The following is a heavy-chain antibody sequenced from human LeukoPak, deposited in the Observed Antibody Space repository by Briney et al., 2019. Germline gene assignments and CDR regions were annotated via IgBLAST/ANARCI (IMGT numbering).Heavy chain of an antibody. CDR2: IYHSGST. D-gene: IGHD3-10*01. J-gene: IGHJ4*02. V-gene: IGHV4-38-2*01. CDR1: GYSISSGYY. CDR3: HGLSMVRGVIQDY. Sequence: SETLSLTCAVSGYSISSGYYWGWIRQPPGKGLEWIGSIYHSGSTYYNPSLKSRVTISVDTSKNQFSLKLSSVTAADTAVYYCHGLSMVRGVIQDYWGQGTLVTVSS.